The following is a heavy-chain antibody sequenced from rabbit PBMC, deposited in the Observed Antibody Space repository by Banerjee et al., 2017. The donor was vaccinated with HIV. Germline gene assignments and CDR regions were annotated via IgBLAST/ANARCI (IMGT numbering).Heavy chain of an antibody. V-gene: IGHV1S45*01. CDR2: IDAGSSGST. CDR1: GFDFSSNA. D-gene: IGHD2-1*01. J-gene: IGHJ4*01. Sequence: QEQLEESGGGLVKPEGSLTLTCKASGFDFSSNAMCWVRQAPGKGLEWIACIDAGSSGSTYYASWAKGRFTISKTSSTTVTLQMTSLTAADTATYFCARAVATMTLDLWGPGTLVTVS. CDR3: ARAVATMTLDL.